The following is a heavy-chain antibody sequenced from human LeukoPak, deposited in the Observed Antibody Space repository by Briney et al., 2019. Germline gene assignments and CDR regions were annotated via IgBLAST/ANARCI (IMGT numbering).Heavy chain of an antibody. V-gene: IGHV4-59*01. D-gene: IGHD3-10*01. CDR1: GGSISSYY. J-gene: IGHJ3*02. CDR3: ARPSRSISTAGAFDI. CDR2: IHYSGNT. Sequence: SETLSLTCTVSGGSISSYYWSWIRQPPGKGLEWIGYIHYSGNTNYNPSLKSRVTISIDTSKNQFSLKLSSVTAADTAVYYCARPSRSISTAGAFDIWGQGTMVTVSS.